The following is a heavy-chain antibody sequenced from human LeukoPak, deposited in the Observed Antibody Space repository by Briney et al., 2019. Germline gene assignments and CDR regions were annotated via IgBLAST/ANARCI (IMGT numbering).Heavy chain of an antibody. J-gene: IGHJ6*03. CDR2: INWNGGST. CDR3: ARDLGGAYYYYYMDV. Sequence: GGSLRLSCAASGFTFDDYGMSWVRQAPGKGLEWVSGINWNGGSTGYADSVKGRFTISRDNAKDSLYLQMNSLRAEDTALYYCARDLGGAYYYYYMDVWGKGTTVTVSS. D-gene: IGHD1-26*01. CDR1: GFTFDDYG. V-gene: IGHV3-20*04.